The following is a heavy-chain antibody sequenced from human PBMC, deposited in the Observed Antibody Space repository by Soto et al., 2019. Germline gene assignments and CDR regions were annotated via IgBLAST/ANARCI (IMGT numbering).Heavy chain of an antibody. CDR2: IYYSGST. D-gene: IGHD6-6*01. Sequence: PSETLSLTCTVSGGSISSSSYYWGWIRQPPGKGLEWIGSIYYSGSTYYNPSLKSRVTISVDTSKNQFSLKLSSVTAADTAVYYCARRGWQLAYRFDYWGQGTLVTVSS. V-gene: IGHV4-39*01. J-gene: IGHJ4*01. CDR1: GGSISSSSYY. CDR3: ARRGWQLAYRFDY.